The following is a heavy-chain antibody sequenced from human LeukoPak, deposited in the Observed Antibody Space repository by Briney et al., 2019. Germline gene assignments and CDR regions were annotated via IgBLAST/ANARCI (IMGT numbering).Heavy chain of an antibody. D-gene: IGHD4-17*01. V-gene: IGHV3-30*02. J-gene: IGHJ3*02. CDR1: GFTFATCG. CDR2: IHYDGANK. Sequence: GGSLRLSCAASGFTFATCGMHWVRQAPGEGPEWVAFIHYDGANKYYADSVKGRFTISRDNSKNTLYLQMNSLRPEDTAVYYCAKGADGDFPGGKDAFDIWGQGTMVTVSP. CDR3: AKGADGDFPGGKDAFDI.